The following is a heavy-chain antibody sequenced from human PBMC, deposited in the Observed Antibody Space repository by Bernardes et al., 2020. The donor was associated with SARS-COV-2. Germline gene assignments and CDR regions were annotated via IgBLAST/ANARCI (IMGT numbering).Heavy chain of an antibody. V-gene: IGHV2-5*02. J-gene: IGHJ3*02. CDR3: AHKLRPIWFGELLGSGYAYDI. CDR2: IYWDDDQ. CDR1: GFSLTTSGEG. Sequence: SGPTLVKPTQTLTLTCTFSGFSLTTSGEGVGWIRQPPGKALEWLAVIYWDDDQSYSPSLINRLKITKDTSKNQVVLTMTDLDPVDTATYYCAHKLRPIWFGELLGSGYAYDIWGQGTMVTVSS. D-gene: IGHD3-10*01.